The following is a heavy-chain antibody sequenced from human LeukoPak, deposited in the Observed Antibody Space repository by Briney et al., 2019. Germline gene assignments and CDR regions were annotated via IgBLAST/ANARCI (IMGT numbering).Heavy chain of an antibody. J-gene: IGHJ4*02. Sequence: PGRSLRLSCAASGFTFSSYAMHWVRQAPGKGLEWVAVISYDGSNKYYADSVKGRFTISRDNSKNTLYLQMNSLRAEDTAVYYCAKDIIAAAGTNPYWGQGTLVTVSS. CDR2: ISYDGSNK. CDR3: AKDIIAAAGTNPY. V-gene: IGHV3-30*04. D-gene: IGHD6-13*01. CDR1: GFTFSSYA.